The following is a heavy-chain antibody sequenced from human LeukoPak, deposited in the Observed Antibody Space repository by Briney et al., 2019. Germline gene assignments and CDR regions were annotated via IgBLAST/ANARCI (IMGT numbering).Heavy chain of an antibody. CDR1: GFTFRSYN. CDR2: ITGGSTTI. Sequence: PGGSLRLSCAASGFTFRSYNMNWVRQAPGKGLEWVSYITGGSTTIYYADSVKGRFTISRDNAKNSLYLQMNSLRAEDTAVYYCARDYPTVTTFFDYWGQGTLVTVSS. V-gene: IGHV3-48*01. J-gene: IGHJ4*02. D-gene: IGHD4-17*01. CDR3: ARDYPTVTTFFDY.